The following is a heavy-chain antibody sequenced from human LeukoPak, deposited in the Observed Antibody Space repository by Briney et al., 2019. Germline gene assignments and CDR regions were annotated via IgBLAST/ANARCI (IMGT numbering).Heavy chain of an antibody. CDR3: ARYILWSGEGFDY. Sequence: PSETLSLTCVVYGGSFSGYYWSWIRQPPGKGLEWIGEINHSGSTNYNPSLKSRVTISVDTSKDQFSLKLSSVTAADTAVYYCARYILWSGEGFDYWGQGTLVTVSS. CDR2: INHSGST. V-gene: IGHV4-34*01. CDR1: GGSFSGYY. J-gene: IGHJ4*02. D-gene: IGHD3-3*01.